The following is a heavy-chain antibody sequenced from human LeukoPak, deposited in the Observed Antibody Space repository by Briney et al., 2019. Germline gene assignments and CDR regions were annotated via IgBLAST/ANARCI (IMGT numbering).Heavy chain of an antibody. CDR2: ISSSGSTI. V-gene: IGHV3-11*01. CDR3: ARDPAGTKWFDP. CDR1: GFTFSDYY. Sequence: NPGGSLRLSCAASGFTFSDYYMSWIRQAPGKGLEWVSYISSSGSTIYYADSVKGRFTISRDNAKNSLYLQMNSLRAEDPAVYYCARDPAGTKWFDPWGQGTLVTVSS. J-gene: IGHJ5*02. D-gene: IGHD1-14*01.